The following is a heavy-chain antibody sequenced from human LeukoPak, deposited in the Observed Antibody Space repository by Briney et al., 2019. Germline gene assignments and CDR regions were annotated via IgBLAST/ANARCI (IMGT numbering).Heavy chain of an antibody. V-gene: IGHV4-59*01. CDR3: ARDFIVGASGGAFDI. D-gene: IGHD1-26*01. J-gene: IGHJ3*02. Sequence: SETLSLTCTVSGGSISTYYWSWIRQPPGKGLEYIGYIYYSGSTNYNPSLKSRVTMSLDTSKNQFSLKLSSVTAADTAVYYCARDFIVGASGGAFDIWGQGTMVTVSS. CDR1: GGSISTYY. CDR2: IYYSGST.